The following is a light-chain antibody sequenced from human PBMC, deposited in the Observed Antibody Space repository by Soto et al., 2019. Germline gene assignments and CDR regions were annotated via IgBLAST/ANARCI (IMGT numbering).Light chain of an antibody. J-gene: IGLJ2*01. V-gene: IGLV1-40*01. CDR1: SSNIGAGYD. Sequence: QSVLTQPPSVSGAPGQRGTISCTGSSSNIGAGYDVHWYKQLPGTAPKLLIYGNSTRPSGVPDRFSGSKSGTSASLAITGLQAEDEADYYCQSYDSSLSVVFGGGTKLTVL. CDR3: QSYDSSLSVV. CDR2: GNS.